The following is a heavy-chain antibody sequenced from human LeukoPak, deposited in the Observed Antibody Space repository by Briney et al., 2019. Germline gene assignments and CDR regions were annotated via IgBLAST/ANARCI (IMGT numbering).Heavy chain of an antibody. V-gene: IGHV4-34*01. CDR1: GGSFSGYY. CDR3: ARGSGWFGELDFPDAFDI. CDR2: INHSGST. J-gene: IGHJ3*02. D-gene: IGHD3-10*01. Sequence: PSETLSLTCAVYGGSFSGYYWSWIRQPPGKGLEWIGEINHSGSTNYNPSLKSRVTISVDTSKNQFSLKLSSVTAADTAVYYCARGSGWFGELDFPDAFDIWGQGTMVTVSS.